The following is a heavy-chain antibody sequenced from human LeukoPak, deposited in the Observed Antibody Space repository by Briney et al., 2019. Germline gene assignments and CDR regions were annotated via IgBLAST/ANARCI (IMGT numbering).Heavy chain of an antibody. CDR3: ARRAGDYAYYFDY. CDR1: GGSISSYY. D-gene: IGHD4-17*01. J-gene: IGHJ4*02. V-gene: IGHV4-59*01. CDR2: IYYSGST. Sequence: PSETLSLTCTVSGGSISSYYWSWIRQPPGKALEWIGYIYYSGSTNYNPSLKSRVSISVVKSQNQFSLILRSVTAADTAVYYCARRAGDYAYYFDYWGQGNLVTVSS.